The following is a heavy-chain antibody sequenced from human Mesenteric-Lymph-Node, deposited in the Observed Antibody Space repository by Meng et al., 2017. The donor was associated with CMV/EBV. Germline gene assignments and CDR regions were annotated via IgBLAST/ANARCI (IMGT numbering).Heavy chain of an antibody. CDR1: GFIFSSSW. J-gene: IGHJ4*02. D-gene: IGHD2-8*01. CDR2: INSDGSST. V-gene: IGHV3-74*03. CDR3: ARSSGYCSNGVCYLDY. Sequence: GESLKISCEVSGFIFSSSWMHWVRQAPGQGLVWVSRINSDGSSTSQAASVKGRFTISRDNGKNTLYLQMNSLKVEDTAVYYCARSSGYCSNGVCYLDYWGQGTLVTVSS.